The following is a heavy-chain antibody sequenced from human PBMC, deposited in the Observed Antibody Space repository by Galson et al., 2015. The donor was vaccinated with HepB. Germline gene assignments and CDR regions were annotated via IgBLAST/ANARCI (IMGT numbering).Heavy chain of an antibody. D-gene: IGHD6-19*01. CDR2: ISWNSGLI. J-gene: IGHJ2*01. V-gene: IGHV3-9*01. Sequence: SLRLSCAASGFTFDDSAMHWVRQAPGKGLEWVSGISWNSGLIAYADSVKGRFTISRDNAKNSLYLQMNSLRAEDTALYYCAKEYGSGWYWHLDLWGRGTLVTVSS. CDR1: GFTFDDSA. CDR3: AKEYGSGWYWHLDL.